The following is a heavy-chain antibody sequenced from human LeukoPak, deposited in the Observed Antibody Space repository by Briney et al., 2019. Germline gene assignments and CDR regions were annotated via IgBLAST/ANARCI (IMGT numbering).Heavy chain of an antibody. J-gene: IGHJ4*02. D-gene: IGHD1-26*01. CDR1: GYTFTSYY. CDR3: ARGPLNSGSYYRFDY. Sequence: ASVKVSCKASGYTFTSYYMHWVRQAPGQGLEWMGIINPSGGSTSYAQKFQGRVSMTRDTSTSTVYMELSSLRSEDTAVYYCARGPLNSGSYYRFDYWGQGTLVTVSS. V-gene: IGHV1-46*01. CDR2: INPSGGST.